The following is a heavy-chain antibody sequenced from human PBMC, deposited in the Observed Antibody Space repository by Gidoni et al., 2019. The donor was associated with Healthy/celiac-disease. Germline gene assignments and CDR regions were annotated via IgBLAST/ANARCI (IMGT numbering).Heavy chain of an antibody. Sequence: EVQLLESGGGLVQPGGSLRLSCAASGFTFSSYAMSWVRQAPGKGLGWVSAISGSGGSTYYADSVKGRFTISRDNSKNTLYLQMNSLRAEDTAVYYCAKDQAFGGVIDYWGQGTLVTVSS. D-gene: IGHD3-16*01. V-gene: IGHV3-23*01. CDR2: ISGSGGST. J-gene: IGHJ4*02. CDR1: GFTFSSYA. CDR3: AKDQAFGGVIDY.